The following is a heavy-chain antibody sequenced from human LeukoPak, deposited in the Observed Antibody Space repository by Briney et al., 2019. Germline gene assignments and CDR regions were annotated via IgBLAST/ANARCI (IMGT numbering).Heavy chain of an antibody. CDR1: GGSLSSYF. J-gene: IGHJ4*02. V-gene: IGHV4-59*01. Sequence: PSETLSLTCTASGGSLSSYFWSWIRQPPGKGLEWIAYIYYSGSTNYNPSLKSRVTISVDTSKNQFSLKLSSVTAAGTAVYYCARQPSSWFTSFDSWGQGTLVTVSS. CDR2: IYYSGST. D-gene: IGHD6-13*01. CDR3: ARQPSSWFTSFDS.